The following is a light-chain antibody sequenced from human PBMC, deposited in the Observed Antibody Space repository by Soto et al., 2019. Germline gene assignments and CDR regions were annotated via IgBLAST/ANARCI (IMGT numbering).Light chain of an antibody. CDR2: EVS. CDR1: SSDVGGYNY. J-gene: IGLJ2*01. CDR3: SSFEASNNLL. Sequence: QSALTQPPSASGSPGQSVTISCTGTSSDVGGYNYVSWYQQHPGKAPKLMIYEVSKRPSGVPDRFSGSKSGNTASLTVSGLQVEDGADYYCSSFEASNNLLFGGGTKLTVL. V-gene: IGLV2-8*01.